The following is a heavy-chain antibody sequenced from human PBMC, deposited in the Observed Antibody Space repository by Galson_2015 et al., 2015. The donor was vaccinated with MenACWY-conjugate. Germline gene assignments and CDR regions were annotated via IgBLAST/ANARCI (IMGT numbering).Heavy chain of an antibody. CDR3: AKSDNSGWYVGFDY. CDR1: GFTFSNYA. Sequence: SLRLCCAASGFTFSNYAMSWVRQAPGKGLEWVSAISASGDNTYYADSVKGRFTISRDNPKNTFHLQMTNLRGEDTALYYCAKSDNSGWYVGFDYWGQGTLVTVSS. V-gene: IGHV3-23*01. D-gene: IGHD6-19*01. CDR2: ISASGDNT. J-gene: IGHJ4*02.